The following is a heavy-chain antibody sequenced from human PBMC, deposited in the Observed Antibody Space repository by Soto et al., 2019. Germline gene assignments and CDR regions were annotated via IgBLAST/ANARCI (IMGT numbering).Heavy chain of an antibody. D-gene: IGHD4-4*01. CDR3: AGWGGHDYNY. Sequence: EVQLVQSGGGLVQPGGSLRLSCVGSGFTFTDFYMNWVRQAPGKGLAWVANIRPDGTETNYVESVRGRFTTSRDNAKNSLLLQRNSLRADDTAVYYCAGWGGHDYNYWGQGILVTVSS. CDR1: GFTFTDFY. CDR2: IRPDGTET. J-gene: IGHJ4*02. V-gene: IGHV3-7*03.